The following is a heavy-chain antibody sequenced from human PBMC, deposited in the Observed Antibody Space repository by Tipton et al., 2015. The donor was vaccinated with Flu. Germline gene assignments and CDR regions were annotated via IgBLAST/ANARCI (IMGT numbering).Heavy chain of an antibody. CDR1: GFTFSSYW. CDR3: AIFKNHGP. J-gene: IGHJ5*02. Sequence: SLRLSCAASGFTFSSYWVLWVRQAPGKGLEWVANINEDGSTTYYLGSVKGRFTISRDNARNSVFLQMNSLRVEDTALYYCAIFKNHGPWGQGTLVTVSS. CDR2: INEDGSTT. V-gene: IGHV3-7*01. D-gene: IGHD2/OR15-2a*01.